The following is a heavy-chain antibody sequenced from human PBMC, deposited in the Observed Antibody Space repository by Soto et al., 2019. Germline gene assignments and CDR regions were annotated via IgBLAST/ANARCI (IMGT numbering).Heavy chain of an antibody. Sequence: SETLSLTCTVSGGSISSYYWSWIRQPPGKGLEWIGYIYYSGSTNYNPSLKSRVTISVDTSKNQFSLKLSSVTAADTAVYYCARTTLQQQLPQYYYYYYMDVWGKGTTVTVSS. CDR3: ARTTLQQQLPQYYYYYYMDV. J-gene: IGHJ6*03. CDR2: IYYSGST. CDR1: GGSISSYY. D-gene: IGHD6-13*01. V-gene: IGHV4-59*08.